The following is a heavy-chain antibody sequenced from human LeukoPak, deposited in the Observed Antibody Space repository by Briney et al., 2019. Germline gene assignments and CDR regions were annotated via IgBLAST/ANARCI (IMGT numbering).Heavy chain of an antibody. D-gene: IGHD2-2*01. CDR2: IGANNANT. V-gene: IGHV1-18*01. J-gene: IGHJ4*02. CDR1: GYTFSSYG. Sequence: ASVKVSCKASGYTFSSYGISWVRQAPGQGLEWMGWIGANNANTNYAQKRQGRVTLTTDTSTTTAYMELRSLRSDDTAVYYCARDCSSTSCLFDYWGQGTLVTVSS. CDR3: ARDCSSTSCLFDY.